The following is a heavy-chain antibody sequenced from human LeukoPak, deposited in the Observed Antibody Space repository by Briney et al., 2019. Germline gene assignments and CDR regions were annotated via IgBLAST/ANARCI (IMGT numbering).Heavy chain of an antibody. CDR3: ASVEMATIGANDY. J-gene: IGHJ4*02. V-gene: IGHV3-21*01. CDR2: ISSSSSYI. D-gene: IGHD5-24*01. Sequence: GGSLRLSCAASGFTFSSYSMNWVRQAPGKGLEWVSSISSSSSYIYYADSVKGRFTISRDNAKNSLYLQMNSLRAEDTAVYYCASVEMATIGANDYWGQGTLVTVSS. CDR1: GFTFSSYS.